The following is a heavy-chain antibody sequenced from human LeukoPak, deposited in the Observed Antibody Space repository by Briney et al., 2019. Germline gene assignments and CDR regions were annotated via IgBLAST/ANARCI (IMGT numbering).Heavy chain of an antibody. V-gene: IGHV3-66*01. Sequence: PGGSLRLSCAASGFTVSSNYMSWVRQAPGKGLGWVSVIYSGGSTYYADSVKGRFTISRDNSKNTLYLQMNSLRAEDTAVYYCARVQDRVARIGYWGQGTLVTVYS. CDR3: ARVQDRVARIGY. J-gene: IGHJ4*02. CDR1: GFTVSSNY. CDR2: IYSGGST. D-gene: IGHD5-12*01.